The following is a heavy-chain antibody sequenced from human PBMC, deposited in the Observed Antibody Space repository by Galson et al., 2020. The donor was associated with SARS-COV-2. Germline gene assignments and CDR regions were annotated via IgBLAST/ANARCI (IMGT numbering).Heavy chain of an antibody. CDR3: ARGLHDYGDYVTPYYFDY. Sequence: SETLSLTCTVSGDSISSSRYYWGWIRQPPGEGLEWIGSIYYGGSTYSNPSLKSRVTISVDTSKNQFSLKVSSVTAADTAVYYCARGLHDYGDYVTPYYFDYWGQGTLVTVSS. D-gene: IGHD4-17*01. CDR1: GDSISSSRYY. V-gene: IGHV4-39*07. CDR2: IYYGGST. J-gene: IGHJ4*02.